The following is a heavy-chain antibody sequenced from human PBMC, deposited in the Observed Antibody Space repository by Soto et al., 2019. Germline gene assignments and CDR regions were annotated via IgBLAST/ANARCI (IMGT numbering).Heavy chain of an antibody. V-gene: IGHV3-21*01. CDR3: ARDPNIVVVPAANNWFDP. CDR2: ISSSSSYI. D-gene: IGHD2-2*01. CDR1: GFTFSSYS. J-gene: IGHJ5*02. Sequence: GGSLRLSCAASGFTFSSYSMNWVRQAPGKGLEWVSSISSSSSYIYYADSVKGRFTISRDNAKNSLYLQMNSLRAEDTAVYYCARDPNIVVVPAANNWFDPWGQGTLVTVSS.